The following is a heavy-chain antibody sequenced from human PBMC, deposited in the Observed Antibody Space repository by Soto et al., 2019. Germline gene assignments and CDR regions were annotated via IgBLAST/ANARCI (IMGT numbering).Heavy chain of an antibody. D-gene: IGHD6-13*01. J-gene: IGHJ4*02. CDR1: GFTFSSYN. V-gene: IGHV3-48*02. CDR2: ISSSSSTI. CDR3: ARPSAAAGNGFDY. Sequence: GGSLRLSCAASGFTFSSYNMNWVRQAPGKGLEWVSYISSSSSTIYYADSVKGRFTISRDNAKKSLYLQMKSLRDEDTAVYYCARPSAAAGNGFDYWGQGTLVTVSS.